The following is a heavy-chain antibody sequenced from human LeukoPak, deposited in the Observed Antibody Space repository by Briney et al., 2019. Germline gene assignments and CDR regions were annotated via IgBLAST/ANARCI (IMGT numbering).Heavy chain of an antibody. V-gene: IGHV3-74*01. CDR2: NNGDGSTT. Sequence: GGSLRLSCVASGFSLSGYWMYWVRQAPGKGLMYISRNNGDGSTTNYADVVKGRFTMPRDDVKNTLYLQMNSLRVEDTAVYYCARDPRNVGLAPWGQGTLVTVSS. J-gene: IGHJ5*02. CDR3: ARDPRNVGLAP. CDR1: GFSLSGYW. D-gene: IGHD2-15*01.